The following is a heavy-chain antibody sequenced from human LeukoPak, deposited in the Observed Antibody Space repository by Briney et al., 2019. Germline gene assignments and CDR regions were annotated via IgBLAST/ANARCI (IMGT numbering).Heavy chain of an antibody. J-gene: IGHJ4*02. Sequence: PSETLSLNCTVSGGSISSGGYYWSWIRQHPGKGLEWIGYIYYSGSTYYNPSLKSRVTISVDTSKNQFSLKLSSVTAADTAVYYCAREDYYDSSGYSHFDYWGQGTLVTVSS. CDR3: AREDYYDSSGYSHFDY. CDR2: IYYSGST. CDR1: GGSISSGGYY. V-gene: IGHV4-31*03. D-gene: IGHD3-22*01.